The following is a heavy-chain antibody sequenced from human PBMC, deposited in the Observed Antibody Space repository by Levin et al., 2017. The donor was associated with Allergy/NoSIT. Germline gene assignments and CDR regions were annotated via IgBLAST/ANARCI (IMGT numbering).Heavy chain of an antibody. Sequence: WGSLRLSCAVYGGSFSGYYWSWIRQPPGKGLEWIGEINHSGSTNYNPSLKSRVTISVDTSKNQFSLKLSSVTAADTAVYYCASIVATTHYYFDYWGQGTLVTVSS. CDR2: INHSGST. V-gene: IGHV4-34*01. CDR3: ASIVATTHYYFDY. D-gene: IGHD5-12*01. CDR1: GGSFSGYY. J-gene: IGHJ4*02.